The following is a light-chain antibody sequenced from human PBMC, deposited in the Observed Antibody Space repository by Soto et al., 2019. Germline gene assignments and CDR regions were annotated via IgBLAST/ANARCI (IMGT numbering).Light chain of an antibody. CDR3: CSSAPESTYV. CDR1: SSDVGGYKY. CDR2: AVN. Sequence: QSALTQPPSASGSPGQSVTISCTGTSSDVGGYKYVSWYQQYPGKAPKLMIYAVNKRPSGVPDRFSGSKSGNTASLTVSGLQAEDEADYFCCSSAPESTYVFGTGTKLTVL. J-gene: IGLJ1*01. V-gene: IGLV2-8*01.